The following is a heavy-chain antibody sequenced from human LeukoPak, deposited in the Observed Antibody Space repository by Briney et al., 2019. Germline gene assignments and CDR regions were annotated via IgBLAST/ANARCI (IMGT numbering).Heavy chain of an antibody. CDR2: ISFDGSNQ. CDR1: GFTFYSHA. J-gene: IGHJ4*02. D-gene: IGHD2-15*01. Sequence: GGSLRLSCAASGFTFYSHAMVWVRQAPGKGLEWVSFISFDGSNQVHADSVMGRFTISRDNSKNTVDLQINSLRHEDTAVYYCATKTDEIGYCSGGSCYPQLDYWGQGTLVTVSS. CDR3: ATKTDEIGYCSGGSCYPQLDY. V-gene: IGHV3-30-3*01.